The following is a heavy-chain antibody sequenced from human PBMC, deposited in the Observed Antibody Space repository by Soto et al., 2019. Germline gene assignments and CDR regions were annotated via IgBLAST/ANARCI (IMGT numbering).Heavy chain of an antibody. V-gene: IGHV3-15*01. CDR3: TTVAYGEYVSDY. D-gene: IGHD4-17*01. Sequence: EVELVESGGVLVKPGGSLRLSCATSGFAFTNAWMTWVRQAPGKALEWVGRIRSQIDGGTTDYAAPVKGRFTISRDDSKNTLYLQMNSLKTEDTAVYYCTTVAYGEYVSDYWGQGTLVTVSS. CDR2: IRSQIDGGTT. J-gene: IGHJ4*02. CDR1: GFAFTNAW.